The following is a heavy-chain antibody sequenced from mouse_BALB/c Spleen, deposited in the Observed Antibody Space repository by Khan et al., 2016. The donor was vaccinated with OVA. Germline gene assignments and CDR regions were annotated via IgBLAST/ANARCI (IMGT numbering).Heavy chain of an antibody. CDR3: ARGYYGYLDY. Sequence: VELVESGPELVRPGASVKMSCKASGYTLTSYYIHWVKQRHGQGLEWIGWIYPVDGSTKYNEKFKGKTTLTADKSSSTAYMMLSSLTAEDSAFYFCARGYYGYLDYWGQGTTLTVSS. J-gene: IGHJ2*01. CDR1: GYTLTSYY. CDR2: IYPVDGST. V-gene: IGHV1S56*01. D-gene: IGHD1-1*01.